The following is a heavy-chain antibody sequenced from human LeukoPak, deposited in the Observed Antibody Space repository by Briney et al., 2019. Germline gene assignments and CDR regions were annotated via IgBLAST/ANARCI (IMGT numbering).Heavy chain of an antibody. V-gene: IGHV4-59*13. Sequence: PTETLSLTCAVPGVSITSYYWSWIRQHPEKGLEWIGYLSDVGTNDYNPSLKGRVNISRDTPKNQFYLRLSSVTAADAAVYYCARDKAPGGKRWFDPWGQGIPVIVSS. J-gene: IGHJ5*02. CDR3: ARDKAPGGKRWFDP. D-gene: IGHD4-23*01. CDR1: GVSITSYY. CDR2: LSDVGTN.